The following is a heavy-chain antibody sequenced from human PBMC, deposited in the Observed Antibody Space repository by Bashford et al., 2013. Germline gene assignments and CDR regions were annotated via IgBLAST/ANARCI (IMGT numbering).Heavy chain of an antibody. Sequence: SETLSLTCTVSGDSISRSGYYWGWVRQPPGKGLEWIGSIFYSGSTEYNPSLKSRVTISIDTSKNQFSLKLSSVTAADTALYYCARASLNYYDSSGYPPPFEYWGQGTLVTVSS. J-gene: IGHJ4*02. CDR2: IFYSGST. V-gene: IGHV4-39*07. CDR3: ARASLNYYDSSGYPPPFEY. CDR1: GDSISRSGYY. D-gene: IGHD3-22*01.